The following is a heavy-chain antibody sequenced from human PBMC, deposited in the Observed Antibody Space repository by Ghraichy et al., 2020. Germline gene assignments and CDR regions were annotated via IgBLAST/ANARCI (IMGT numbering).Heavy chain of an antibody. Sequence: GGSLRLSCAASGFTITTYWMSWVRQAPGKGLEWVANIKQDGSETYYVESVKGRFTISRDNAKNSVFLQMNSLRAEDTAVYYCVYEYRTDYWRRGTLVTVS. V-gene: IGHV3-7*01. D-gene: IGHD6-6*01. CDR2: IKQDGSET. CDR1: GFTITTYW. CDR3: VYEYRTDY. J-gene: IGHJ4*02.